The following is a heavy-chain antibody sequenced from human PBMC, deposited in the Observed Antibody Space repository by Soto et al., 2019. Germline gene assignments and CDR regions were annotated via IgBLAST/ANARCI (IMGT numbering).Heavy chain of an antibody. CDR2: ISWDGGST. CDR3: AKDIYGSGSSYYYGMDV. D-gene: IGHD3-10*01. V-gene: IGHV3-43*01. CDR1: GFTFDDYT. Sequence: PGGSLRLSCAASGFTFDDYTMHWVRQAPGKGLEWVSLISWDGGSTYYADSVKGRFTISRDNSKNSLYLQMNSLRTEDTALYYCAKDIYGSGSSYYYGMDVWGQGTTVTVSS. J-gene: IGHJ6*02.